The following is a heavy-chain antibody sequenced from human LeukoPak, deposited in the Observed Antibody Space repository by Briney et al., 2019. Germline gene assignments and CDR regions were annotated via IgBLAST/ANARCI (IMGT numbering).Heavy chain of an antibody. CDR1: GFTFSSYW. V-gene: IGHV3-74*01. CDR3: ASLVAAREDYGMDI. J-gene: IGHJ6*02. CDR2: INSDGSST. Sequence: GGSLRLSCAASGFTFSSYWMHWVRQAPGKGLVWVSRINSDGSSTSYADSVKGRFTISRDNAKNTLYLQMNSLRAEDTAVYYCASLVAAREDYGMDIWGQGTTVTVSS. D-gene: IGHD5-12*01.